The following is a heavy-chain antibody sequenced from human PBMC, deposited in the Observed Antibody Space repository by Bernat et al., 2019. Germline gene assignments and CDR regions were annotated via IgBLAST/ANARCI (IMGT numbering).Heavy chain of an antibody. J-gene: IGHJ4*02. D-gene: IGHD3-9*01. CDR3: ATYDILTGYYH. CDR1: GFTVSSNY. CDR2: IYSGGST. V-gene: IGHV3-53*05. Sequence: EVQLVETGGGLIQPGGSLRLSCAASGFTVSSNYMSWVRQAPGKGLEWVSVIYSGGSTYYADSVKGRFTISRDNSENTLYLQMNSLRAEDTAVYYCATYDILTGYYHWGQGTLVTVSS.